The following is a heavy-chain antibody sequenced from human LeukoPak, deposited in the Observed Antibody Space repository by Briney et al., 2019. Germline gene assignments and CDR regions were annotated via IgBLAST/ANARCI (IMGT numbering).Heavy chain of an antibody. CDR3: VRDYYYYIDV. J-gene: IGHJ6*03. V-gene: IGHV3-7*01. CDR1: GFTLSNYF. CDR2: IKPDGSWE. Sequence: HPGGSLRLXCALSGFTLSNYFMSWVRQTPGKALECVANIKPDGSWETYVDSVKGRFTISRDNGKNSLYLQMNSLRAEDTAVFYCVRDYYYYIDVWGKGTTVTVSS.